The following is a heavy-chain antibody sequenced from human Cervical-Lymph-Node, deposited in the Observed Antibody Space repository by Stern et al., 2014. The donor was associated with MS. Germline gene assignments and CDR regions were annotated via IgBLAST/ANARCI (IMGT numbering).Heavy chain of an antibody. V-gene: IGHV3-33*01. J-gene: IGHJ5*02. D-gene: IGHD4-11*01. CDR3: ARERDYSNLNWFDP. Sequence: VQLVESGGGVVQPGRSLRLSCAASGFTFSSYGMHWVRQAPGKGLEWVAVIWYDGSNKYYADSVKGRFTISRDNSKNTLYLQMNSLRAEDTAVYYCARERDYSNLNWFDPWGQGTLVTVSS. CDR1: GFTFSSYG. CDR2: IWYDGSNK.